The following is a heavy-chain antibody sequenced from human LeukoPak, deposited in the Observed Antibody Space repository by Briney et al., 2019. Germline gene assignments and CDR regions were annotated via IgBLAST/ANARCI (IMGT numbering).Heavy chain of an antibody. CDR1: GYTLTELS. CDR3: ARGPPLITMIVVVNLDY. CDR2: INPNSGGT. V-gene: IGHV1-2*02. Sequence: ASVKVSCKVSGYTLTELSMHWVRQAPGQGLEWMGWINPNSGGTNYAQKFQGRVTMTRDTSISTAYMELSRLRSDDTAVYYCARGPPLITMIVVVNLDYWGQGTLVTVSS. J-gene: IGHJ4*02. D-gene: IGHD3-22*01.